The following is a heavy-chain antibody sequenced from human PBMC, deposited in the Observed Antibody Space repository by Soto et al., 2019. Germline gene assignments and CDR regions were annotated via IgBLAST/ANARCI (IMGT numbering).Heavy chain of an antibody. V-gene: IGHV4-34*01. J-gene: IGHJ6*02. CDR3: ARKGKRFLEWLSPYYYYGMDV. CDR2: INHSGST. CDR1: GGSFSGYY. Sequence: SETLCLTCAVYGGSFSGYYWSWIRQPPGKGLEWIGEINHSGSTNYNPSLKSRVTISVDTSKNQFSLKLSSVTDADTAVYYCARKGKRFLEWLSPYYYYGMDVWGQGTTVT. D-gene: IGHD3-3*01.